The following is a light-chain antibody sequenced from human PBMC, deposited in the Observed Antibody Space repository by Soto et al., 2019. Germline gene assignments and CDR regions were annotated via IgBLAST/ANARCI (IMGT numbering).Light chain of an antibody. CDR1: TSNIGRNT. Sequence: QSVLTQPPSASGTPGQRVTISCSGSTSNIGRNTVNWYQQLPGTAPKLLIYSNDQRPSGVPDRFSGSKSGTSASLAISGLQSEDVADYYCAAWDDSLKGHVFGTGTKVTVL. V-gene: IGLV1-44*01. J-gene: IGLJ1*01. CDR3: AAWDDSLKGHV. CDR2: SND.